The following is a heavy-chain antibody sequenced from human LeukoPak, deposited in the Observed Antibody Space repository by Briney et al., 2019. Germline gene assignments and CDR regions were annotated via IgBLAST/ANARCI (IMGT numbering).Heavy chain of an antibody. CDR1: GGSISSYY. D-gene: IGHD4-11*01. Sequence: SETLSLTCTVSGGSISSYYWSWIRQPPGKGLEWIGYIYYSGTTNYNPSLKSRVAISVDTSKNQFSLKLSSVTAADTAVYFCARHYPPDYTFDCWGQGTLVTVSS. CDR3: ARHYPPDYTFDC. J-gene: IGHJ4*02. V-gene: IGHV4-59*08. CDR2: IYYSGTT.